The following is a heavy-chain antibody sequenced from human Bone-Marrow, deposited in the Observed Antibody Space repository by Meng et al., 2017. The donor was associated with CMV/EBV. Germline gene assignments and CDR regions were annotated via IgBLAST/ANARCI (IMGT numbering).Heavy chain of an antibody. CDR3: ARDLVGFDY. Sequence: SETLSLTCTVSGGSISSSSYYWGWIRQPPGKGLEWIGEINHSGSTNYNPSLKSRVTISVDTSKNQFSLKLSSVTAADTAVYYCARDLVGFDYWGQGTLVNVSS. D-gene: IGHD2-2*01. V-gene: IGHV4-39*07. J-gene: IGHJ4*02. CDR1: GGSISSSSYY. CDR2: INHSGST.